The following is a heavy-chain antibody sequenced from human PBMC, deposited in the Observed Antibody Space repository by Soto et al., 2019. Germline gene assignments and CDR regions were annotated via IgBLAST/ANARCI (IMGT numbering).Heavy chain of an antibody. J-gene: IGHJ4*02. CDR3: AHKGPEDWPLDY. Sequence: QITLKESGPTLVRPTQTLTLTCAFSGFSLSTSGVGVGWIRQPPGKALEWLAVIYSDDSKHYSPSLRSRLTITKDTSKHQVVLTMTNMDPMDTGTYYCAHKGPEDWPLDYWGQGTLVTVSS. CDR1: GFSLSTSGVG. CDR2: IYSDDSK. V-gene: IGHV2-5*02. D-gene: IGHD3-9*01.